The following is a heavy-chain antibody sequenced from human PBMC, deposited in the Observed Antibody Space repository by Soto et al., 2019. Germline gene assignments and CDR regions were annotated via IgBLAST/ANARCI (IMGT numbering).Heavy chain of an antibody. Sequence: PGGSLRLSCAASGFTFSSYSMNWIRQAPGKGLEWVSSISSSSSYIYYADSVKGRFTISRDNAKNSLYLQMNSLRAEDTAVYYCARDITMVRGGGYYYYGMDVWGQGTTVTVSS. J-gene: IGHJ6*02. D-gene: IGHD3-10*01. CDR1: GFTFSSYS. CDR3: ARDITMVRGGGYYYYGMDV. V-gene: IGHV3-21*01. CDR2: ISSSSSYI.